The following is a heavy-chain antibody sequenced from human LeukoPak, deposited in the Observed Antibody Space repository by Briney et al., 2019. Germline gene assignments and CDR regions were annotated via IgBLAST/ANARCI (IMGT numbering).Heavy chain of an antibody. Sequence: PGGSLRLSCSASGFTFTHAWMNWVRQAPGKGLEWVGRIKSKTDGGTTDYAAPVKGRFTISRDDSKNTLYLQMNSLKTEGTAVYYCARAGRRLLFLDSWGLGTLVTVSS. V-gene: IGHV3-15*01. D-gene: IGHD6-6*01. CDR3: ARAGRRLLFLDS. CDR1: GFTFTHAW. J-gene: IGHJ4*02. CDR2: IKSKTDGGTT.